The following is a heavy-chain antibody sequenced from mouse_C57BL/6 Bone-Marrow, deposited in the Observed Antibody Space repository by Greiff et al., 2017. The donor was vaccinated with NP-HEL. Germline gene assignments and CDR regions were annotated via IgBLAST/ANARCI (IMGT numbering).Heavy chain of an antibody. Sequence: QVQLQQPGAELVRPGSSVKLSCKASGYTFTSYWMPWVKQRPIQGLEWIGNIDPSDSDTHYNQKFKDKATLTVDQSSNTPYMQLSSLTAEDSAGYYCAREGYWGQGTTLTVSS. V-gene: IGHV1-52*01. J-gene: IGHJ2*01. CDR2: IDPSDSDT. CDR1: GYTFTSYW. CDR3: AREGY.